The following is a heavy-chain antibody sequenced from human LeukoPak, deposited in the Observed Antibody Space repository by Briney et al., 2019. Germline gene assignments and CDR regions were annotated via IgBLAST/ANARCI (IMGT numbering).Heavy chain of an antibody. D-gene: IGHD3-16*01. J-gene: IGHJ4*02. V-gene: IGHV1-18*01. CDR1: GYTFTSYG. Sequence: ASVKVSCKASGYTFTSYGISWVRQAPGQGLEWMGWISAYNGNTNYAQKPQGRVTMTTDTSTSTAYMELRSLRSDDTAVYYCARDRYSLGSFDYWGQGTLVTVSS. CDR3: ARDRYSLGSFDY. CDR2: ISAYNGNT.